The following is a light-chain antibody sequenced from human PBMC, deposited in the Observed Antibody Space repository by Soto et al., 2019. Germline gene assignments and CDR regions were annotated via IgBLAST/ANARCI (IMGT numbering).Light chain of an antibody. J-gene: IGLJ1*01. CDR1: SSNIGAGYD. CDR3: QSYDSSLSGPCV. CDR2: GNI. Sequence: QSVLTQPPSVSGAPGQRVTISCTGSSSNIGAGYDVHWYQQLPGTAPKLLICGNINRPSGVPDRFSGSKSGTSASLAITGLQAEDEADYYCQSYDSSLSGPCVFGTGTKVTVL. V-gene: IGLV1-40*01.